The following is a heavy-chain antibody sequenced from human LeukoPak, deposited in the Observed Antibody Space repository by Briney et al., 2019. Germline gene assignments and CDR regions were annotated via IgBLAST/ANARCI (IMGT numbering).Heavy chain of an antibody. CDR1: GLTFSSYA. CDR2: ISYDGSNK. D-gene: IGHD3-9*01. V-gene: IGHV3-30*04. CDR3: TSQYYNILTGHYTSIDY. Sequence: PGRSLRLSCAASGLTFSSYAMHWVGQAPGKGPEWVAVISYDGSNKYYADSVKGRFTISRDNSKNTLYLQMNSLSAEDTAVYYCTSQYYNILTGHYTSIDYWGQGTLVTVSS. J-gene: IGHJ4*02.